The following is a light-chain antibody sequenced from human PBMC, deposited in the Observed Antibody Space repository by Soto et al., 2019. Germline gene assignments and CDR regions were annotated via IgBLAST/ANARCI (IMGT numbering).Light chain of an antibody. V-gene: IGLV2-14*03. CDR3: NSYSSSSSV. CDR1: NSDVTVYNY. J-gene: IGLJ1*01. CDR2: DVS. Sequence: QSALTQPASVSGSPGQSITISCTGTNSDVTVYNYFSWYQHHPGKAPKLMIYDVSNRPSGVSNRFSGSKSGNTASLTISGLQAEDEADYYCNSYSSSSSVFGTGTKVTVL.